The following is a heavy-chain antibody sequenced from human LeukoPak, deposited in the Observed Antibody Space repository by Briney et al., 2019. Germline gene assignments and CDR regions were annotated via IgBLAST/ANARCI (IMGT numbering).Heavy chain of an antibody. V-gene: IGHV3-30*02. CDR3: ASAPADGSGYYNFDQ. J-gene: IGHJ4*02. CDR1: GFTFSSYG. D-gene: IGHD3-22*01. CDR2: MRYDGSNT. Sequence: GGSLRLSCAASGFTFSSYGMHWVRQAPGKGLEWVAFMRYDGSNTYYADSVKGRFTISRDNSKNTLYLQMNSLRAEDTAVYYCASAPADGSGYYNFDQWGQGTLVTVSS.